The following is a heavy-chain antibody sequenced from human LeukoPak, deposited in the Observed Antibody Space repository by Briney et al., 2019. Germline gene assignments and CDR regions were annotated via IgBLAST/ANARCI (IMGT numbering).Heavy chain of an antibody. J-gene: IGHJ4*02. V-gene: IGHV4-39*02. D-gene: IGHD4-17*01. CDR2: IYYSGLT. CDR1: GVSISSSSSS. Sequence: SETLSLTCTVSGVSISSSSSSWGWVRQPPGKGPEWMGSIYYSGLTYDNPSLKSRVSISVDPSKNHFSLKVSSVTAADTAVYYCASGTFDDYGDYDRGDYFDHWGQGTLVTVSS. CDR3: ASGTFDDYGDYDRGDYFDH.